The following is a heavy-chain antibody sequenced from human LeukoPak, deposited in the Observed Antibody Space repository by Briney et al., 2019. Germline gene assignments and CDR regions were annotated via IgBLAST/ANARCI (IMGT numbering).Heavy chain of an antibody. V-gene: IGHV3-30-3*01. Sequence: GGSLRLSCAASGFTFSSYAMHWVRQAPGKGLEWVAVISYDGSNKYYADSVKGRFTISRDNSKNTLYLQMNSLRAEDTAVYYCARVPGAGAQRVDYFDYWGQGTLVTVSS. CDR1: GFTFSSYA. CDR3: ARVPGAGAQRVDYFDY. D-gene: IGHD3-10*01. J-gene: IGHJ4*02. CDR2: ISYDGSNK.